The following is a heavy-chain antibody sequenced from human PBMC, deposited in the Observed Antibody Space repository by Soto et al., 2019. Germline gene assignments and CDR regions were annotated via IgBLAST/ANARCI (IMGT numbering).Heavy chain of an antibody. CDR3: ARSPRCSSTSCYYLPSHYYYYMDV. Sequence: GGSLRLSCAASGFTVSSNYMSWVRQAPGKGLEWVSVIYSGGSTYYADSVKGRFTISRHNSKNTLYLQMNSLRAEDTAVYYCARSPRCSSTSCYYLPSHYYYYMDVWGKGTTVTVSS. D-gene: IGHD2-2*01. CDR1: GFTVSSNY. J-gene: IGHJ6*03. CDR2: IYSGGST. V-gene: IGHV3-53*04.